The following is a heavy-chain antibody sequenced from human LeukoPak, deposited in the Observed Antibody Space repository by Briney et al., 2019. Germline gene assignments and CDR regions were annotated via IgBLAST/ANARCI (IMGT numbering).Heavy chain of an antibody. CDR2: IYYSGST. Sequence: SETLSLTCTVSGGSISSGGYYWSWIRQPPGKGLEWIGYIYYSGSTNYNPSLKSRVTISVDTSKNQFSLKLSSVTAADTAVYYCARGTSRYSYGYSRWGQGTLVTVSS. J-gene: IGHJ4*02. V-gene: IGHV4-61*08. D-gene: IGHD5-18*01. CDR3: ARGTSRYSYGYSR. CDR1: GGSISSGGYY.